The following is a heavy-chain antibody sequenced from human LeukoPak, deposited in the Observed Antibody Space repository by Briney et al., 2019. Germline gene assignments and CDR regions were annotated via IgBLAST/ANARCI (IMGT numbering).Heavy chain of an antibody. CDR3: ARGPKAYCGGDCYLDY. D-gene: IGHD2-21*02. Sequence: SETLSLTCTVSGGXISSYYWSWIRQPPGKGLEWIGYIYYSGSTNYNPSLKSRVTISVDTSKNQFSLKLTSVTAADTAVYYCARGPKAYCGGDCYLDYWGQGTLVTVSS. J-gene: IGHJ4*02. CDR1: GGXISSYY. V-gene: IGHV4-59*01. CDR2: IYYSGST.